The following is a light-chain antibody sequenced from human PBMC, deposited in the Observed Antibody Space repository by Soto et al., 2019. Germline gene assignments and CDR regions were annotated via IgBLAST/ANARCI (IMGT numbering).Light chain of an antibody. J-gene: IGKJ1*01. Sequence: DIQRTQSPSSVSASVGGRVTIAWRASLNIGDSLSWFQQKAGKTPTQLIYGASALQSGVPVRFSGSASGTDFTLTIRNMQREDFATYYCLQTYNLPRTFGQGTKVDVK. CDR2: GAS. V-gene: IGKV1-39*01. CDR1: LNIGDS. CDR3: LQTYNLPRT.